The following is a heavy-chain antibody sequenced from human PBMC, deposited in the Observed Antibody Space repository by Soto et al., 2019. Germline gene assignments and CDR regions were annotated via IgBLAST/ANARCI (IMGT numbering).Heavy chain of an antibody. Sequence: QVQLVESGGGVVQPGRSLRLSCVASGFTFSSYGMHWVRQAPGKGLEWVAIISYDGSKKYFTDPVKGRFTISRDNSKNTLYLQMDNLRAEDTAVYYCAKETTTVIPRDWYFDLWGRGTLVTVSS. CDR2: ISYDGSKK. J-gene: IGHJ2*01. D-gene: IGHD4-17*01. CDR1: GFTFSSYG. V-gene: IGHV3-30*18. CDR3: AKETTTVIPRDWYFDL.